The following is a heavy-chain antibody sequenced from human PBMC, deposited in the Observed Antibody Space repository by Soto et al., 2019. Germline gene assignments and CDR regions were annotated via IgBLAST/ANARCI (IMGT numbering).Heavy chain of an antibody. Sequence: GESLKISCKGSGYSFTSYWIGWVRQMPGKGLEWMGIIYPGDSDTRYSPSFQGQVTISADKSISTAYLQWSNLKASDTAMYYCARHLPVIRVNYYYYYGMDVWGQGTTVTVSS. J-gene: IGHJ6*02. CDR1: GYSFTSYW. D-gene: IGHD3-22*01. CDR2: IYPGDSDT. V-gene: IGHV5-51*01. CDR3: ARHLPVIRVNYYYYYGMDV.